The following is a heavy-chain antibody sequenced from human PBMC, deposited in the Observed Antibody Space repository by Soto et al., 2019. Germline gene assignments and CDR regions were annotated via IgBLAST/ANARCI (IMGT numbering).Heavy chain of an antibody. CDR1: GGSVNSGSYY. D-gene: IGHD6-13*01. CDR2: IFYSGTT. J-gene: IGHJ6*02. V-gene: IGHV4-61*01. Sequence: PSETLSLTCTVSGGSVNSGSYYWSWIRQPPGMGLEWIGYIFYSGTTNYNPSLKSRVTMSLHTSKNQFSLKLTSVTAADTAVYFCARQQLLPFYYALDVWGQGTTVTVSS. CDR3: ARQQLLPFYYALDV.